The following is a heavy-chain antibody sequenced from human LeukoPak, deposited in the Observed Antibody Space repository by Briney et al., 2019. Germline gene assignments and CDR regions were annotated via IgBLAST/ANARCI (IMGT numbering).Heavy chain of an antibody. CDR3: AKERSESYSSH. CDR2: ISGSGSST. Sequence: GGSLRLSRAASGFRFSSYAMSWVRQAPGKGLEWVSAISGSGSSTYYAGSVKGRFTISRDNSKNTLYLQMNSLRAEDMAVYYCAKERSESYSSHWGQGTLVTVSS. D-gene: IGHD1-26*01. J-gene: IGHJ4*02. CDR1: GFRFSSYA. V-gene: IGHV3-23*01.